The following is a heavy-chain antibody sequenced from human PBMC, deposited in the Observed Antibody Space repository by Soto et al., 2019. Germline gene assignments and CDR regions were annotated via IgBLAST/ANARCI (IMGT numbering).Heavy chain of an antibody. V-gene: IGHV3-21*01. D-gene: IGHD6-6*01. J-gene: IGHJ5*02. CDR2: ISSSSSYI. CDR3: ARDPIAARPNWFDP. Sequence: GSLRLSCAASGFTFSSYSMNWVRQAPGKGLEWVSSISSSSSYIYYADSVKGRFTISRDNAKNSLYLQMNSLRAEDTAVYYCARDPIAARPNWFDPWGQGXLVTVSS. CDR1: GFTFSSYS.